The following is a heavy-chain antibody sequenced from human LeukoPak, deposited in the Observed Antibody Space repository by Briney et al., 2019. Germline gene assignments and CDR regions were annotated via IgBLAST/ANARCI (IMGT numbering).Heavy chain of an antibody. Sequence: SVKVSCKASGGTFSSYAISWVRQAPGQGLEWMGRIIPILGIANYAQKFQGRVTITADKSTSTAYMELSSLRSEDTAVYYCASGKYGGNNSFDYWGQGTLVTVSS. CDR2: IIPILGIA. J-gene: IGHJ4*02. D-gene: IGHD5-12*01. CDR1: GGTFSSYA. CDR3: ASGKYGGNNSFDY. V-gene: IGHV1-69*04.